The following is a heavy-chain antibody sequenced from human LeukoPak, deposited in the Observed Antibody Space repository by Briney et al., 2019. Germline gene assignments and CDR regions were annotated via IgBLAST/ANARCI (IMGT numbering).Heavy chain of an antibody. CDR1: GFTVSTNY. Sequence: GGSPRLSCAASGFTVSTNYMSWVRQAPGKELEWVSVIYSGGSTYYADSVKGRFTISRDNSKNTLYLQMNSLRAEDTAVYYCARERINSYGSPFGYWGQGTLVTVSS. J-gene: IGHJ4*02. D-gene: IGHD5-18*01. V-gene: IGHV3-53*01. CDR3: ARERINSYGSPFGY. CDR2: IYSGGST.